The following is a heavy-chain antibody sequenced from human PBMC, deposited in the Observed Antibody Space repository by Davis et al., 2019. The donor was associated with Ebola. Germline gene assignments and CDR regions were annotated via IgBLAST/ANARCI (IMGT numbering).Heavy chain of an antibody. J-gene: IGHJ4*02. CDR1: GGSISNSYY. CDR2: IYYSGST. D-gene: IGHD6-13*01. Sequence: PGGSLRLSCTVFGGSISNSYYWSWIRQSPGKGLEWIGYIYYSGSTNYNPSLKSRVTISRDTSKNQFSLKLRSMTAADTAVYYCALAGYSSEYWGQGTLVTVSS. CDR3: ALAGYSSEY. V-gene: IGHV4-59*01.